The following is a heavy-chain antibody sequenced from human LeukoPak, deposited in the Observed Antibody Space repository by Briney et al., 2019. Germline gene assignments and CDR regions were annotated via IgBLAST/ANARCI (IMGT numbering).Heavy chain of an antibody. J-gene: IGHJ4*02. Sequence: PSETPSLTCTVSGNSISSGYYWGWIRQPPGKGLEWIGSIYHSGGTYYNLSLKSRVTISVDTSKNQFSLKLSSVTAADTAVYYCARGMVRGVIVDYWGQGTLVTVSS. V-gene: IGHV4-38-2*02. CDR2: IYHSGGT. CDR3: ARGMVRGVIVDY. CDR1: GNSISSGYY. D-gene: IGHD3-10*01.